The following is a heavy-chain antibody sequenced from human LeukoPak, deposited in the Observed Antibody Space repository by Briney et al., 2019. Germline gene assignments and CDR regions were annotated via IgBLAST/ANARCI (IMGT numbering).Heavy chain of an antibody. D-gene: IGHD3-22*01. Sequence: PSETLSLTRTVSGGSISSYYWSWIRQPPGKGLEWIGYIYYSGSTNYNPSLKSRLTISVDTSKNQFSLKLSSVTAADTAVYYCARDYYDSSGFGAFDIWGQGTMVTVSS. CDR1: GGSISSYY. CDR3: ARDYYDSSGFGAFDI. CDR2: IYYSGST. V-gene: IGHV4-59*01. J-gene: IGHJ3*02.